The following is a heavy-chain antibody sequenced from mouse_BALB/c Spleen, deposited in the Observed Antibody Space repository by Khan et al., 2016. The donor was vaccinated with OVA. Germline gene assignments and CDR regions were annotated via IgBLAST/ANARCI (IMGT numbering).Heavy chain of an antibody. D-gene: IGHD1-1*01. CDR2: ISYSGVT. CDR1: GYSITSGYA. CDR3: ARGNYYGYYFDY. Sequence: EVKLQESGPGLVKPSQSLSLTCTVTGYSITSGYAWNWIRQFPGNKLEWMGYISYSGVTSYTPSPKSRILITRDTSKNQFFLQLNSVTTEDTATYYCARGNYYGYYFDYWGQGTTLTVSS. V-gene: IGHV3-2*02. J-gene: IGHJ2*01.